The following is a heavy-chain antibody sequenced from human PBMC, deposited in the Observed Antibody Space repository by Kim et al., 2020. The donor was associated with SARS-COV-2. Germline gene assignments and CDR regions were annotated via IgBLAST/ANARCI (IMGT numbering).Heavy chain of an antibody. D-gene: IGHD2-8*01. CDR3: ARGKVMGY. J-gene: IGHJ4*02. V-gene: IGHV4-59*09. CDR2: GDT. Sequence: GDTTYHPSRQRRVTISVDTSKNQFSLKLSSVTVADTAVYYCARGKVMGYWGQGTLVTVSS.